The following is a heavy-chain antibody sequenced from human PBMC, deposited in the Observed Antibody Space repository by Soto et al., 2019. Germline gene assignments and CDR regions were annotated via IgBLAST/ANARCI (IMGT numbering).Heavy chain of an antibody. J-gene: IGHJ5*02. CDR1: GFSLSSYS. V-gene: IGHV3-7*05. CDR3: ARAIGYCSSSSCVGFDL. D-gene: IGHD2-2*01. CDR2: IKQDGSEK. Sequence: RGSLTLSCAPSGFSLSSYSMSWVRPAPGKGLEWVGNIKQDGSEKYYVHSVKGRFTISRDNAKSSLYLQMNSLRAEDTAVYYCARAIGYCSSSSCVGFDLWGQGTLVTVSS.